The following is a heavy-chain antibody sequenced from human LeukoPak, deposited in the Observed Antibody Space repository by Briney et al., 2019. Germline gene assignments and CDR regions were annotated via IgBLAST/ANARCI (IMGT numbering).Heavy chain of an antibody. CDR1: GGSIRSSYYY. D-gene: IGHD5-18*01. Sequence: SETLSLTCTVSGGSIRSSYYYWSWIRQPPGKGLEWIAYIDYRGSTTYNPSLKSRVTISVDTSRNQFSLKLSSVTAADTAVYYCARSRSGYSYDHAAFEIWGQGTMVTVSS. J-gene: IGHJ3*02. V-gene: IGHV4-61*01. CDR2: IDYRGST. CDR3: ARSRSGYSYDHAAFEI.